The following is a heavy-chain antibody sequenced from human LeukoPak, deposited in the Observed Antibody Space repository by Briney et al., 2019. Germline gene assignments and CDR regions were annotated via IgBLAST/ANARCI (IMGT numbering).Heavy chain of an antibody. D-gene: IGHD1-14*01. J-gene: IGHJ5*02. V-gene: IGHV3-23*01. Sequence: PGGSLRLSCAASGFTFSIYAVSWVRQAPGKGLEWVSGISGSGAKTYYADSVKGRFTISRDNSRNTLYIQMNSLRVEDTAVYYCSKDPVPHGNGLYWFDPWGQGTLVTVSS. CDR1: GFTFSIYA. CDR2: ISGSGAKT. CDR3: SKDPVPHGNGLYWFDP.